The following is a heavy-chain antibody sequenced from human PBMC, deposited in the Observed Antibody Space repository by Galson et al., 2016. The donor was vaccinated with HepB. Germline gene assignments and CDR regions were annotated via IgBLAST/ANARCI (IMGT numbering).Heavy chain of an antibody. Sequence: SLRLSCAASGFTFSSYAMAWVRQAPGKGLEWVSSLSGSGGDTYYADSVKGRFTISRDNAKNSMYLQMNSLRAEDTAVYYCARVSPTATYYDFWSGKYYYMDVWGKGTTVTVSS. CDR2: LSGSGGDT. J-gene: IGHJ6*03. D-gene: IGHD3-3*01. CDR3: ARVSPTATYYDFWSGKYYYMDV. CDR1: GFTFSSYA. V-gene: IGHV3-23*01.